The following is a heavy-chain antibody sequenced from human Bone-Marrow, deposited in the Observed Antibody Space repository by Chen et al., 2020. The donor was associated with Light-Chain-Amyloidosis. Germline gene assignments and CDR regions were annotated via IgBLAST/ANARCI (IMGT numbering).Heavy chain of an antibody. J-gene: IGHJ1*01. CDR1: GDSISSSSYF. CDR2: MYNTGRT. Sequence: QLQLQESGPAVVKPAETLSLICSVSGDSISSSSYFWGWIRQPPGKGLEWIGSMYNTGRTYYNPALKSRVSISVDTSKNQLSLKLSSVPAADTAVYYCASPGSGVLFFQHWGRGSLVTVSS. D-gene: IGHD1-26*01. V-gene: IGHV4-39*01. CDR3: ASPGSGVLFFQH.